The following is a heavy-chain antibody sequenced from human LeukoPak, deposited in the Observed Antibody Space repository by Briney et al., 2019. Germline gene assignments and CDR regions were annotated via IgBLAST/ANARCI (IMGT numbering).Heavy chain of an antibody. Sequence: GGSLKLSCTASGFTFSNYWMHWVRQAPGKGLVWVSRVSRDGTNTNYADSVKGRFTISRDNAKNSLYLQMNSLRAEDTAVYYCARGDEWELLSQFDYWGQGTLVTVSS. CDR2: VSRDGTNT. V-gene: IGHV3-74*01. D-gene: IGHD1-26*01. CDR1: GFTFSNYW. J-gene: IGHJ4*02. CDR3: ARGDEWELLSQFDY.